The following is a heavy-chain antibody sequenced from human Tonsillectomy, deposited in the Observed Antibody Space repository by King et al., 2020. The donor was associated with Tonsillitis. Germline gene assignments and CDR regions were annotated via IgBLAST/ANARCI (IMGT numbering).Heavy chain of an antibody. D-gene: IGHD4-23*01. J-gene: IGHJ2*01. Sequence: LQLQESGPGLVKPSETLSLTCTVSGGSISSSSYYWGWIRQPPGKGLEWIGSIYYSGSTYYNPSLKSRVTISVDTSNNQFSLKLSSVTAADTAVYYCASPPTVDHWYFDLWGRGTLVTVSS. CDR3: ASPPTVDHWYFDL. V-gene: IGHV4-39*01. CDR2: IYYSGST. CDR1: GGSISSSSYY.